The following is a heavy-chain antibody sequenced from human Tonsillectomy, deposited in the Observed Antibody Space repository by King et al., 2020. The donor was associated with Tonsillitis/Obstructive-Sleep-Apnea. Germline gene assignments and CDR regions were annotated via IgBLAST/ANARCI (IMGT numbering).Heavy chain of an antibody. CDR1: GFTFSNYA. Sequence: VQLVESGGGLVQPGGSLRLSCAASGFTFSNYAMSWVRQAPGKGLEWVSTISGSGGNTYYADSVKGRFTISRDNSKNTLYLHMNSLRADDTAVYYCARGSDDFYYWGQGTLVTVSS. D-gene: IGHD3-3*01. CDR2: ISGSGGNT. V-gene: IGHV3-23*04. CDR3: ARGSDDFYY. J-gene: IGHJ4*02.